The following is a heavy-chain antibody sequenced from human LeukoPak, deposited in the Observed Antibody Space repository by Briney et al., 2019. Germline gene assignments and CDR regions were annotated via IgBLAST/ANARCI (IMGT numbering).Heavy chain of an antibody. CDR1: GGSISSSNW. CDR3: ATARRDILTGYYLDS. CDR2: IYHSGST. J-gene: IGHJ4*02. Sequence: PSETLSLTCAVSGGSISSSNWWSWVRQPPGKGLEWIGEIYHSGSTNYNPSLKSRVTISVDKSKNQFSLKLSSVTAADTAVYYCATARRDILTGYYLDSWGQGTLVTVSS. V-gene: IGHV4-4*02. D-gene: IGHD3-9*01.